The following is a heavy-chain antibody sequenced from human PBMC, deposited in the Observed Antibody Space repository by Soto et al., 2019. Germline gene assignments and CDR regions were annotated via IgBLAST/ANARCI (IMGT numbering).Heavy chain of an antibody. CDR2: ISAYNGNT. J-gene: IGHJ4*02. Sequence: QVQLVQSGAEVKKPGASVKFSCKASGYTFTSYGISWVRQAPGQGLEWMGWISAYNGNTKNEQKLQGRVTMTTDTSTSTAYRELRSMRSDDTAVHYCARDSPPVDYWGQGTLVTVSS. V-gene: IGHV1-18*01. CDR1: GYTFTSYG. CDR3: ARDSPPVDY.